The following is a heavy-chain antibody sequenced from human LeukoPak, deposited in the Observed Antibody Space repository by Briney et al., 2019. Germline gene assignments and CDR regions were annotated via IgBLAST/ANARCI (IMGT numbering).Heavy chain of an antibody. CDR2: ISYDGSNK. D-gene: IGHD1-26*01. CDR1: GFSFSNYA. J-gene: IGHJ4*02. V-gene: IGHV3-30-3*01. Sequence: GGSLRLSCAASGFSFSNYAIHWVRQAPGKGLEWVAIISYDGSNKFYADSVKGRFTISRDNSKNTLYLQMNSLRTEDTAIYYCVRGPLVGARGGFDYWGQGTLVTVSS. CDR3: VRGPLVGARGGFDY.